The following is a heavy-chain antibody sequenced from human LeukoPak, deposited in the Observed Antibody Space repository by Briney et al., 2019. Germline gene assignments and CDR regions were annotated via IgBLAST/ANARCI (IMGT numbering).Heavy chain of an antibody. CDR1: GFTVGNND. CDR2: LYSGGTT. D-gene: IGHD1-26*01. Sequence: GGSLRLSCAAAGFTVGNNDMASARQPPGEGLEWVSLLYSGGTTFYADSVKGRFTISRDNSKNPLYLQMSSLRAEDTATYYCVRDSRKWELWNWGQGTLVTVSS. V-gene: IGHV3-53*01. J-gene: IGHJ4*02. CDR3: VRDSRKWELWN.